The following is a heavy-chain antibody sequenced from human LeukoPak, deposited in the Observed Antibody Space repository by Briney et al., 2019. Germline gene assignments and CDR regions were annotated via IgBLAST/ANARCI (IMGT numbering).Heavy chain of an antibody. CDR3: ARGVARGSGSTQGY. CDR2: IKNDGGTT. CDR1: GFTFSDYW. J-gene: IGHJ4*02. Sequence: GRSLRLSCAASGFTFSDYWMHWVRHAPGKGLVWVSRIKNDGGTTNYADSVKGRFTISRDNAKNTLYLQLDSLRAEDTAIYYCARGVARGSGSTQGYWGQGTLVTVSS. D-gene: IGHD3-10*01. V-gene: IGHV3-74*01.